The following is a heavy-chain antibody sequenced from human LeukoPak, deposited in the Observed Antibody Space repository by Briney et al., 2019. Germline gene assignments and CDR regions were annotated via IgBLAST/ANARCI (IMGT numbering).Heavy chain of an antibody. CDR1: GFTFSNYW. V-gene: IGHV3-7*01. J-gene: IGHJ4*02. Sequence: PGGSLRLSCAASGFTFSNYWMTWVRQAPGKGLEWVANIKQDGSEKYYVDSVKGRFTISRDNAKNSLYLQMNSLRAEDTAVYYCARVALEWLFRYYFDYWGQGTLVTVSS. CDR3: ARVALEWLFRYYFDY. D-gene: IGHD3-3*01. CDR2: IKQDGSEK.